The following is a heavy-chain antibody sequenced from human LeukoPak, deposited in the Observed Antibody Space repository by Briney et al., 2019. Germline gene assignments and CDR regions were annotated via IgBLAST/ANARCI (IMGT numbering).Heavy chain of an antibody. Sequence: SETLSLTCTVSGGYISTYYWSWIRQPPGKGLEWIGYIYYSGSSNYNPSLKSRVTISVDTSKNQFSLKPSSVTAADTAVYYCARHGGLKYGGYEKRFDYWGQGTLVTVSS. CDR3: ARHGGLKYGGYEKRFDY. V-gene: IGHV4-59*01. CDR2: IYYSGSS. D-gene: IGHD5-12*01. CDR1: GGYISTYY. J-gene: IGHJ4*02.